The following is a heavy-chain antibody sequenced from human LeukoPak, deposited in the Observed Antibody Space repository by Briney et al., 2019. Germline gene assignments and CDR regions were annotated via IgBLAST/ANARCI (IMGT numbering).Heavy chain of an antibody. CDR3: ANTEHFDY. J-gene: IGHJ4*02. CDR1: GFTFNNYA. V-gene: IGHV3-43*02. Sequence: PGGSLRLSCAASGFTFNNYAMHWVSQAPGKGLEWVSPISGDGGSTYYADSVKGRFTISRDNSKNSLYMQMNSVRTEYTALYYWANTEHFDYWGQGTLVTVSS. CDR2: ISGDGGST.